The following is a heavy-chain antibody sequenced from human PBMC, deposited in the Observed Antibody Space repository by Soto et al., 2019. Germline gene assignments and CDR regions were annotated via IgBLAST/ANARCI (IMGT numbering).Heavy chain of an antibody. D-gene: IGHD4-4*01. V-gene: IGHV3-66*01. CDR3: ARVNVVIGTRGNYYGGYYYYYYMDV. CDR1: GFTVSSNY. J-gene: IGHJ6*03. CDR2: IYSGGST. Sequence: LRLSCAASGFTVSSNYMSWVRQAPGKGLEWVSVIYSGGSTYYADSVKGRFTISRDNSKNTLYLQMNSLRAEDTAVYYCARVNVVIGTRGNYYGGYYYYYYMDVWGKGTTVTVSS.